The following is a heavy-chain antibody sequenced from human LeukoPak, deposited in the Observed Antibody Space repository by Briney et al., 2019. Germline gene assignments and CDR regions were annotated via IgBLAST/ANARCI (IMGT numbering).Heavy chain of an antibody. D-gene: IGHD3-10*01. J-gene: IGHJ4*02. CDR2: INHSGST. CDR1: GGSVGSAGYY. CDR3: ARGSPGDGSGSYYPYYFDY. Sequence: SETLSLTCTVSGGSVGSAGYYWSWIRQPPGKGLEWIGEINHSGSTNYNPSLKSRVTISVDTSKNQFSLKLSSVTAADTAVYYCARGSPGDGSGSYYPYYFDYWGQGTLVTVSS. V-gene: IGHV4-34*01.